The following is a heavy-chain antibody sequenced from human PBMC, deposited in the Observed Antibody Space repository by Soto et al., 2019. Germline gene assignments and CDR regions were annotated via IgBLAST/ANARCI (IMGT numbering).Heavy chain of an antibody. CDR3: ARLEGLATISYYFDF. V-gene: IGHV4-39*01. CDR2: IYYRGNA. D-gene: IGHD3-9*01. J-gene: IGHJ4*02. CDR1: DDSINSDKYY. Sequence: QLQLQESGPGLVKPSETLSLTCSVSDDSINSDKYYWGWIRQPPGKGLEWIGSIYYRGNAYYNPSLQTRVTISLDKSKSQFSLKLNSVTPADSPVYFCARLEGLATISYYFDFWGPGALVTVSS.